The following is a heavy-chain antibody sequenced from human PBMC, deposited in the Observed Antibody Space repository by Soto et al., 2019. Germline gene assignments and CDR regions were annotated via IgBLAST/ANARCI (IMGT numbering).Heavy chain of an antibody. CDR1: GGSFSGYY. V-gene: IGHV4-34*01. CDR2: INHSGST. J-gene: IGHJ2*01. D-gene: IGHD3-10*01. CDR3: ARGRGDGYNQGCYFDL. Sequence: QVHLQQWGAGLLKPSETLSLTCAVYGGSFSGYYWSWIRQPPGKGLEWIGEINHSGSTNYNPSLKSRVSISVGTSDNQFSLKLTSLTAADTAVYYCARGRGDGYNQGCYFDLWGRGTLVTVSS.